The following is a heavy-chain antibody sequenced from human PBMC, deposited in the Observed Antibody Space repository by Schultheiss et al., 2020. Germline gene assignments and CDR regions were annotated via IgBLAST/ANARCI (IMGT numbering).Heavy chain of an antibody. D-gene: IGHD3-9*01. Sequence: ASVKVSCKASGYTFTDYNIHWVRQAPGQGLEWMGWINANSGGTTYAQKFQGRVTVTRDKSVSTAYMELTKLTIDDTAVYFCARAHDYDVLNGYYPSRYFDPWGQGTLVTVSS. J-gene: IGHJ4*02. CDR3: ARAHDYDVLNGYYPSRYFDP. CDR2: INANSGGT. V-gene: IGHV1-2*02. CDR1: GYTFTDYN.